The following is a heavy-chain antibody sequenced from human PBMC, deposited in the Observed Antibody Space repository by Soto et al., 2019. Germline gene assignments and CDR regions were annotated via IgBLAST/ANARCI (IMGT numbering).Heavy chain of an antibody. D-gene: IGHD3-10*01. V-gene: IGHV3-23*01. CDR3: VKNSGWFNT. Sequence: GSLRLSCAASGFPFGTTDMSWVRQAPGEGLEWVSTIDGSGGITFYADSVKGRFTISRDNSRNTVYLQMNSLRGDDTALYYCVKNSGWFNTWGQGALVTVSS. CDR1: GFPFGTTD. J-gene: IGHJ5*02. CDR2: IDGSGGIT.